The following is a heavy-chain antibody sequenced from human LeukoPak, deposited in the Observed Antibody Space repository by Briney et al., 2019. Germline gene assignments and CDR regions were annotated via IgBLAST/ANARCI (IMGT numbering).Heavy chain of an antibody. V-gene: IGHV3-7*01. J-gene: IGHJ5*02. CDR3: ARLGLEVGGPNWFDP. D-gene: IGHD1-1*01. Sequence: GGSLRLSCAAPGFSFSSNWMGWVRQAPGKGLEWVAHIKRDGSQKYYLDSVKGRFTISRDNAKNSLYLQMNSLRAEDTAVYYCARLGLEVGGPNWFDPWGQGTLVTVSS. CDR2: IKRDGSQK. CDR1: GFSFSSNW.